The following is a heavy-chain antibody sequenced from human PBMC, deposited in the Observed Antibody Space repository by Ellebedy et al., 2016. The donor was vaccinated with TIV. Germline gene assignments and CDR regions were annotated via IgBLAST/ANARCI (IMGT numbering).Heavy chain of an antibody. Sequence: GESLKISCAASGFTFTGFSMSWVRQAPGKGLEWVAHIMENGYERYYVDSVNGRFTISRVNAKNSVYLQMNSLRAEDTAVYYCARYSGADYWGQGTLVTVSS. J-gene: IGHJ4*02. CDR2: IMENGYER. V-gene: IGHV3-7*03. D-gene: IGHD1-26*01. CDR1: GFTFTGFS. CDR3: ARYSGADY.